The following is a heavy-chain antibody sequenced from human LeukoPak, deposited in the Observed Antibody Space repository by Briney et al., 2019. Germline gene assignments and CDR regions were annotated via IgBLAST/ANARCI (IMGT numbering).Heavy chain of an antibody. D-gene: IGHD6-19*01. CDR1: GFTFRSYA. J-gene: IGHJ4*02. CDR2: ISYDGNIK. V-gene: IGHV3-30-3*02. CDR3: AKQGSSGWYGTLGDY. Sequence: PGKSLRLSCAASGFTFRSYAIHWVRQAPGKGLEWVAFISYDGNIKYYADSVKGRFSISRDNSKNTLSLQMNSLRAEDTAVYYCAKQGSSGWYGTLGDYWGQGTLVTVSS.